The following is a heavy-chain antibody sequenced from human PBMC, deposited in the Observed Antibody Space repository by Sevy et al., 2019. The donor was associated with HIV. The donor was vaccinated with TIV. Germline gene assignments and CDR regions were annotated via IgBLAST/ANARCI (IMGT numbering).Heavy chain of an antibody. V-gene: IGHV3-30*02. CDR3: ARGRKTTEEWLEELDYYTAWTS. CDR2: VRNDGSNK. CDR1: GFSLTTSD. J-gene: IGHJ6*02. Sequence: GGSLRLSCAASGFSLTTSDMHWVRQAPGKGLEWVAYVRNDGSNKYYADSVRDRFTISRDSPKNTLYLQMNSLRDEDTAIYYCARGRKTTEEWLEELDYYTAWTSGAKGPRSPSP. D-gene: IGHD2-8*01.